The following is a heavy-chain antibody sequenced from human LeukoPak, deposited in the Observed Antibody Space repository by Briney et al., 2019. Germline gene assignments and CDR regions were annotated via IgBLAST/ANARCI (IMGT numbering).Heavy chain of an antibody. Sequence: ASVKVSCKASGYTFTSYGISWVRQAPGQGLEWMGWISAYNGSTNYAQKLQGRVTVTTDTSTSTAYMELRSLRSDDTAVYYCARLGWFGELLDYMDVWGKGTTVTVSS. CDR1: GYTFTSYG. J-gene: IGHJ6*03. CDR3: ARLGWFGELLDYMDV. D-gene: IGHD3-10*01. CDR2: ISAYNGST. V-gene: IGHV1-18*01.